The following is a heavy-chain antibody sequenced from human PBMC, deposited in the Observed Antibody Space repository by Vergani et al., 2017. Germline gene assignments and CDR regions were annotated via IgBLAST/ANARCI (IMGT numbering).Heavy chain of an antibody. Sequence: QVQLVQSGAEVKKPGSSVKVSCKASGGTFSSYAISWVRQATGQGLEWMGRIIPILGIANYAQKFQGRVTITADKSTSTAYMELSSLRSEDTAVYYCASGSSSWTALVGYWGQGTLVTVSS. CDR2: IIPILGIA. CDR3: ASGSSSWTALVGY. V-gene: IGHV1-69*04. CDR1: GGTFSSYA. J-gene: IGHJ4*02. D-gene: IGHD6-13*01.